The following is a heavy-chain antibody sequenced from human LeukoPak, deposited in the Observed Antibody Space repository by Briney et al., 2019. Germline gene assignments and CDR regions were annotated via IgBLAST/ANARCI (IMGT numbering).Heavy chain of an antibody. V-gene: IGHV3-23*01. Sequence: AGGSLRLSCAASGFTSSSYGMSWVRQAPEKGLEWVSGISGSGGSTYYADSVKGRFTISRDNSKNTLHLQMNSLRAEDTAVYYCAKGLHGREWGQGTLVTVSS. CDR3: AKGLHGRE. J-gene: IGHJ4*02. CDR2: ISGSGGST. D-gene: IGHD4-11*01. CDR1: GFTSSSYG.